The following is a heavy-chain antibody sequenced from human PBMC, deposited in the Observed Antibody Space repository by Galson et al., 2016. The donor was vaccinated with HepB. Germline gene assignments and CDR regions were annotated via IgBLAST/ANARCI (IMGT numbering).Heavy chain of an antibody. CDR3: ARDRDYLLDS. J-gene: IGHJ4*02. V-gene: IGHV1-18*01. Sequence: SVKVSCKASGYTFTSYGISWVRQAPGQGLEWMGWIGASKGETNYAQNLQGRVTMTTDTYTSTVYMELRSLRSDDTAVYYCARDRDYLLDSWGQGTLVTVSP. CDR1: GYTFTSYG. D-gene: IGHD5-24*01. CDR2: IGASKGET.